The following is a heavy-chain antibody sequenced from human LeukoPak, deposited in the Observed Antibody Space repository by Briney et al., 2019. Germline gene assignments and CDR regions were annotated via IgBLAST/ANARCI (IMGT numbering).Heavy chain of an antibody. CDR1: GLTFSHYG. CDR3: AKDAQRGFDYSNSLES. CDR2: IGSDGTNQ. V-gene: IGHV3-33*06. Sequence: GGSLRLSCAASGLTFSHYGFHWVRQAPGKGLEWVAVIGSDGTNQFYADSVKGRFTISRDYSQKTVYLEMHSLRTEDTAMYYCAKDAQRGFDYSNSLESWGPGTLVTVSS. D-gene: IGHD4-11*01. J-gene: IGHJ5*01.